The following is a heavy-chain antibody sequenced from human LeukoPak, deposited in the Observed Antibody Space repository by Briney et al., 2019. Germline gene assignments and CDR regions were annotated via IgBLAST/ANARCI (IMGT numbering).Heavy chain of an antibody. D-gene: IGHD2-2*01. CDR1: GYTFTSYG. CDR2: ISAYNGNT. Sequence: ASVKVSCKASGYTFTSYGISWVRQAPGQGLEWMGWISAYNGNTNYAQKLQGRVTMTTDTSTSTAYMELRSLRSDDTAVYYCARAGGACSSTSCLDYWGQGTLVTVSS. CDR3: ARAGGACSSTSCLDY. J-gene: IGHJ4*02. V-gene: IGHV1-18*01.